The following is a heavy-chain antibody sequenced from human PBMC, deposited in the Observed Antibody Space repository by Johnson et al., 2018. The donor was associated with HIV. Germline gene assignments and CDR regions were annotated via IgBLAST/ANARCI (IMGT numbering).Heavy chain of an antibody. V-gene: IGHV3-23*04. CDR2: ISGSGGST. CDR3: ARSEEWRGEGVYQI. Sequence: MQLVESGGSLVQPGGSLRLSCAGSGFTFSSYAISWVRQAPGKVLEWVSTISGSGGSTYHADSVKGRFTISRDNSNNTLYMQMNSLRAEDTAVYYCARSEEWRGEGVYQIWGQGTMVTVSS. D-gene: IGHD6-13*01. CDR1: GFTFSSYA. J-gene: IGHJ3*02.